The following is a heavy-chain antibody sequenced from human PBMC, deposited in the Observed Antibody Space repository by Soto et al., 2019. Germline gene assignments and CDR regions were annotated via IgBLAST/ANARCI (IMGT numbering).Heavy chain of an antibody. J-gene: IGHJ5*02. V-gene: IGHV4-39*01. D-gene: IGHD5-12*01. Sequence: PWWTLSLTCTFSGASIGVHSYYGSGIRQRPGKGLEWIGSSDYSGTTYFNPSLKSRATISVDTSKNQFSLRLTSVTEAYTAIYLCTRGYNQNDNYFDPWGPGALVTVSS. CDR1: GASIGVHSYY. CDR2: SDYSGTT. CDR3: TRGYNQNDNYFDP.